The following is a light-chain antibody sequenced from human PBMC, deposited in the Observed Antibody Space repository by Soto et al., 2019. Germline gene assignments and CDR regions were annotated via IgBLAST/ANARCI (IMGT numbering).Light chain of an antibody. CDR1: QSISSW. J-gene: IGKJ1*01. V-gene: IGKV1-5*01. Sequence: DIQMTQSPSTLSASVGDRVTITCRASQSISSWLAWYQQKPGKAPKLLIYDASSLESGVPSRFSGSGSGTEFTLTISSLQPDDFAIYYCQHYKSYPWTCGQGTKGDIK. CDR2: DAS. CDR3: QHYKSYPWT.